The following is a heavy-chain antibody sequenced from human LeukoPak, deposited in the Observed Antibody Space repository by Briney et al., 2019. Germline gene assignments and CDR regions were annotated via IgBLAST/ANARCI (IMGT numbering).Heavy chain of an antibody. J-gene: IGHJ4*02. D-gene: IGHD6-19*01. V-gene: IGHV4-39*07. CDR2: IYYSGNT. CDR1: GGSITSDAYY. CDR3: ARWNTGWYYFDY. Sequence: PSETLSLTCTVSGGSITSDAYYWAWIRQPPGKGLEWIGSIYYSGNTYYNASLKSRLTISVDTSDNQFSLKLTSVTAADTAVYYCARWNTGWYYFDYWGQGTLVTVSS.